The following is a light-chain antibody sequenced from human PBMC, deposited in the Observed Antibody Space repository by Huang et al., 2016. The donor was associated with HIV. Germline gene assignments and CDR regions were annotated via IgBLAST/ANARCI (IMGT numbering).Light chain of an antibody. CDR1: QSLSRY. CDR3: QQSYSTPRFT. J-gene: IGKJ3*01. Sequence: DIQMTQSPSSLSASVGDRVTITCRASQSLSRYLNWYQQKPGKAPKLLIYAASSLQSGVRSRFSGSGSWTDFTLTISSLQPEDFATYYCQQSYSTPRFTFGPGTKVEIK. CDR2: AAS. V-gene: IGKV1-39*01.